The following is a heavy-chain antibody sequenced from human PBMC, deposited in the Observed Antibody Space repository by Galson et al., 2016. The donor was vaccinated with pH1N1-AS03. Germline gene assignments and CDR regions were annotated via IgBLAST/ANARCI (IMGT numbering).Heavy chain of an antibody. CDR1: GFPFSTYA. Sequence: SLRLSCAASGFPFSTYAMSWVRQAQGMGLEWVSSISASGGDTYYADSVKGRCTISRDNSRNTVSLQINSLRDEDTAVYYCARGGASSRFVDRWGQGTLVTVPS. V-gene: IGHV3-23*01. CDR3: ARGGASSRFVDR. CDR2: ISASGGDT. D-gene: IGHD3-16*01. J-gene: IGHJ5*02.